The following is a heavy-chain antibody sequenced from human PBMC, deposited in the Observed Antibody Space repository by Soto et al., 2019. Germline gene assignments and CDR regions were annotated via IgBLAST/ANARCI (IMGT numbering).Heavy chain of an antibody. CDR2: IYYSGST. CDR1: GGSISSGGYY. Sequence: QVQLQESGPGLVKPSQTLSLTCTVSGGSISSGGYYWSWIRQHPGKGLEWIGYIYYSGSTYYNPSSMSRITTTVDTSKNQFSLKMSSVTAADTAVYYCLGGRGIVATINRSLLFDYWGQGTLVTVSS. V-gene: IGHV4-31*03. D-gene: IGHD5-12*01. CDR3: LGGRGIVATINRSLLFDY. J-gene: IGHJ4*02.